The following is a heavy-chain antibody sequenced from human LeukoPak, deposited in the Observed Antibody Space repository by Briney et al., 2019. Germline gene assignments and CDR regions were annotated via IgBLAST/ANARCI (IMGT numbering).Heavy chain of an antibody. V-gene: IGHV3-9*01. CDR2: IGWNSGSI. CDR3: AKGATIAATLGWFDP. Sequence: PGRSLRLSCAASGFTFDDYAMHWVRQAPGKGLEWVSGIGWNSGSIGYADSVKGRFTISRDNAKNSLYLQMNSLRAEDTALYYCAKGATIAATLGWFDPWGQGTLVTVSS. J-gene: IGHJ5*02. CDR1: GFTFDDYA. D-gene: IGHD2-15*01.